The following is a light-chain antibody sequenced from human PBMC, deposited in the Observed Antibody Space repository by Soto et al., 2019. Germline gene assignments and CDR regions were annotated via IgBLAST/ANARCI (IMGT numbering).Light chain of an antibody. J-gene: IGLJ1*01. CDR2: EVN. CDR1: SSDVGGYNY. CDR3: SSYGGYNNVV. V-gene: IGLV2-8*01. Sequence: SALTQPPSASGSPGQSVTISCTGTSSDVGGYNYVSWFQQHPGKAPKLIIHEVNQRPSGVPDRFSGSKSGNTASLTVSGLQAEDEGTYYCSSYGGYNNVVVGTGTKVTVL.